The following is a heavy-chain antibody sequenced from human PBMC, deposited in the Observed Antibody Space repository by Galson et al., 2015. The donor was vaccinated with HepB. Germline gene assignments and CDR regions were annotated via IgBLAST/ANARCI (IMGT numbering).Heavy chain of an antibody. Sequence: SVKVSCKASGGTFTSYAINWVRQAPGQGLEWMGGIIPIFGTATYPQKFQGRVTITADKSTSTAYMELSSLRSEDTAVYYCATGELVGVATIGYPGGYWGQGTLVTVSS. D-gene: IGHD5-12*01. V-gene: IGHV1-69*06. J-gene: IGHJ4*02. CDR2: IIPIFGTA. CDR3: ATGELVGVATIGYPGGY. CDR1: GGTFTSYA.